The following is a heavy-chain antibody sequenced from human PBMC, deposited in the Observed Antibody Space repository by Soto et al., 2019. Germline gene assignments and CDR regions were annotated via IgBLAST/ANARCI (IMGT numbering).Heavy chain of an antibody. V-gene: IGHV3-23*01. CDR1: GFTFYIYA. CDR2: IFGNGGGI. CDR3: AKDRQPDGLWPFDH. D-gene: IGHD2-8*01. Sequence: EVQLLESGGGLVQPGGSLRLSCAASGFTFYIYAMSWVRQAPGKGLEWVSGIFGNGGGISYADSVKGRFTISRDNSNNMLYLQMHSLRAEDTAVYYCAKDRQPDGLWPFDHWGQGTLVTVSS. J-gene: IGHJ4*02.